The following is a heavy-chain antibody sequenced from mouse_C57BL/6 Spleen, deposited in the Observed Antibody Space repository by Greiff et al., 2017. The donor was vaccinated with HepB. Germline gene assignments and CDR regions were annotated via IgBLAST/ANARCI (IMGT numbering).Heavy chain of an antibody. Sequence: VKLMESGPELVKPGASVKISCKASGYAFSSSWMNWVKQRPGKGLEWIGRIYPGDGDTNYNGKFKGKATLTADKSSSTAYMQLSSLTSEDSAVYFCARFDYYGSSYWGQGTTLTVSS. CDR3: ARFDYYGSSY. CDR1: GYAFSSSW. J-gene: IGHJ2*01. V-gene: IGHV1-82*01. CDR2: IYPGDGDT. D-gene: IGHD1-1*01.